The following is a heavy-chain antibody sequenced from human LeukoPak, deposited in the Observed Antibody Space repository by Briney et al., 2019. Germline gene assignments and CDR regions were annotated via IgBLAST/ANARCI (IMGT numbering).Heavy chain of an antibody. CDR2: IIPIFGTA. CDR1: GGTFSSYA. Sequence: GASVKVSCKASGGTFSSYAISWVRQAPGQGLEWMGGIIPIFGTANYAQKFQGRVTITADKSTSTAYMELSSLRSEDTAVYYCARERIAARHRAGYWYFDLWGRGTLVTVSS. D-gene: IGHD6-6*01. CDR3: ARERIAARHRAGYWYFDL. J-gene: IGHJ2*01. V-gene: IGHV1-69*06.